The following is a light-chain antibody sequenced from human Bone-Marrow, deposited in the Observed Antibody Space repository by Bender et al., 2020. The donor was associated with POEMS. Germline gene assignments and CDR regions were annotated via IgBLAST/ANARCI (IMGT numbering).Light chain of an antibody. CDR3: QSYDNSLGGWV. CDR2: DVN. J-gene: IGLJ3*02. Sequence: QSVLTQPPSVSGSPGQSITISCTGTTTDIGGYNYVSWYQQHPGKVPKLMIYDVNNRPSGVPDRFSGSKSGTSASLAITGLQAEDEGDYYCQSYDNSLGGWVFGGGTKLTVL. CDR1: TTDIGGYNY. V-gene: IGLV2-11*01.